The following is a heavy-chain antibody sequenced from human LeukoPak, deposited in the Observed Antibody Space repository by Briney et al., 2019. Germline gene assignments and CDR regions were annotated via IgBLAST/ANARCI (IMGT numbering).Heavy chain of an antibody. D-gene: IGHD1-26*01. J-gene: IGHJ4*02. Sequence: GGSLRLSCAASGFTFSSYSMNWVRQAPGKGLEWVSHITASGTAMFYADSVKGRFTISRENAKNSLYLLMTSLRAEDTAVYYCARQNTPHGNFDYWGQGILVTVSS. CDR1: GFTFSSYS. CDR3: ARQNTPHGNFDY. V-gene: IGHV3-48*01. CDR2: ITASGTAM.